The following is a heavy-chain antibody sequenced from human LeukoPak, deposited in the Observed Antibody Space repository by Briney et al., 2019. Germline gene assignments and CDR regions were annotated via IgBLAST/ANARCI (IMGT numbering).Heavy chain of an antibody. Sequence: GGSLRLSCAASGFTFSSYAMHWVRQAPGKGLEWVAVISYDGSNKYYADSVKGRFTISRDNSKNTLYLQMNSLRAEDTAVYYCARVWGSTTVTYEGAFDYWGQGTLVTVSS. J-gene: IGHJ4*02. D-gene: IGHD4-17*01. CDR1: GFTFSSYA. V-gene: IGHV3-30*04. CDR2: ISYDGSNK. CDR3: ARVWGSTTVTYEGAFDY.